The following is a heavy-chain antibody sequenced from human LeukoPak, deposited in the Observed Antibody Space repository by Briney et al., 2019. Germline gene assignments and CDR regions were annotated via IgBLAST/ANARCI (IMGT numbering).Heavy chain of an antibody. V-gene: IGHV3-48*02. CDR2: ISRTSSSV. CDR3: AREEKRVDY. J-gene: IGHJ4*02. Sequence: TGGSLRLSCGASGFTISIYNINWVRQAPGKGLEWVSYISRTSSSVKYADSVKGRFTISRDNAKNSVYLQMNSLRDEDTALYYCAREEKRVDYWGQGTLVTVSS. CDR1: GFTISIYN.